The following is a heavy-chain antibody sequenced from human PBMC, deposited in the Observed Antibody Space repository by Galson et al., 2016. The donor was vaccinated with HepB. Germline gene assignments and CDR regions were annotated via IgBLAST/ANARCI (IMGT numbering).Heavy chain of an antibody. CDR2: IYCSGSP. D-gene: IGHD3-22*01. V-gene: IGHV4-39*07. CDR3: AEVNWLLLRILDWYFDL. Sequence: ETLSLTCTVSGGSISSSRYYWGWIRQPPGKRLEGIGSIYCSGSPYYNPSLKSRVTISIDTSKNQFSLGLSSVAAADTAVYYCAEVNWLLLRILDWYFDLWGRGTRVTVSS. J-gene: IGHJ2*01. CDR1: GGSISSSRYY.